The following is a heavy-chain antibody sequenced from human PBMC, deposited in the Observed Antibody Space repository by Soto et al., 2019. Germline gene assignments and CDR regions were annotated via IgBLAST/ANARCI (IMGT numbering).Heavy chain of an antibody. CDR2: IYPSDSET. V-gene: IGHV5-51*01. CDR1: GYTFTNYW. J-gene: IGHJ6*02. Sequence: EVQLVHSGAEVKKPGESLKISCKGSGYTFTNYWIGWVRQLPGAGLEWMGIIYPSDSETRYSPSFQGHVTISADKSISTAYLQWSSLRASDSAMYYCARHSLIITPLYVIDVWSQGTTVTVSS. CDR3: ARHSLIITPLYVIDV. D-gene: IGHD3-10*01.